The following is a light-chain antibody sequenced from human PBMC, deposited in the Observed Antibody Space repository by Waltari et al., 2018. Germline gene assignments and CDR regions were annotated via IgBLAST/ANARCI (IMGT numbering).Light chain of an antibody. CDR3: QQRSNWLT. V-gene: IGKV3-11*01. CDR2: DAS. J-gene: IGKJ4*01. CDR1: QSVSSY. Sequence: EIVLTQSSAPLSLSPGERATLSCRASQSVSSYLAWYQQKPGQAPRLLIYDASNRATGIPARFSGSGSGTDFTLAISSLEPEDFAVYYCQQRSNWLTFGGGTKVEIK.